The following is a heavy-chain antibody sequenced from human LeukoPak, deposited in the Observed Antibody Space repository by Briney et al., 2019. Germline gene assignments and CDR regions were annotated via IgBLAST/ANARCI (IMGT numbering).Heavy chain of an antibody. CDR3: AKNPLSGYYYGMDV. J-gene: IGHJ6*04. V-gene: IGHV3-43D*04. Sequence: GGSLRLSCAASGFTFDDYAMHWVRHAPGKGLEWVSLISWDGGSTYYADSVKGRFTISRDNSKNSLYLQMNSLRAEDTALYYCAKNPLSGYYYGMDVWGKGTTVTVSS. D-gene: IGHD3-16*01. CDR2: ISWDGGST. CDR1: GFTFDDYA.